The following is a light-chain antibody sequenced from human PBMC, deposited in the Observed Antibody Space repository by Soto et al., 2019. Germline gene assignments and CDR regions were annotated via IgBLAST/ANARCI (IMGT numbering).Light chain of an antibody. J-gene: IGLJ2*01. CDR2: DVN. V-gene: IGLV2-14*01. CDR3: SSYTNSSAFVI. CDR1: SSDVGGYNY. Sequence: QSALTQPASVSGSPGQSITIPCTGTSSDVGGYNYVSWYQQHPGKAPKLIIYDVNNRPSGVSNRLSDSKSGNTASLAISGLQAGDEADYFCSSYTNSSAFVIFGGGTKLTVL.